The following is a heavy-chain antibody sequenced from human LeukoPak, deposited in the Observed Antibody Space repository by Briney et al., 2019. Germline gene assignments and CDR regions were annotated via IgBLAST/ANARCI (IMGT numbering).Heavy chain of an antibody. J-gene: IGHJ4*02. CDR3: ARGDWYGEF. CDR1: GYTFTSYG. V-gene: IGHV1-18*01. Sequence: ASVKVSCKASGYTFTSYGINWVGQAPGQGLEWMGWMSPYNGNTNYAQKLQGRVTMTKDTPTSTTYMELRSLRAGDSAVYYCARGDWYGEFWGQGTLVTVSS. CDR2: MSPYNGNT. D-gene: IGHD3-10*01.